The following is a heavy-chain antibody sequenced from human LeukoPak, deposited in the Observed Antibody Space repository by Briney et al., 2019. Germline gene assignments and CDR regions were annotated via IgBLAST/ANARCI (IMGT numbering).Heavy chain of an antibody. CDR3: ARGLVVVPHYYYYYMDV. Sequence: SGTLSLTCTVSGGSISSYYWSWIRQPAGKGLEWIGRIYTSGSTNYNPSLKSRVTMSVDTSKNQFSLKLSSVTAADTAVYYCARGLVVVPHYYYYYMDVWGKGTTVTVSS. V-gene: IGHV4-4*07. CDR2: IYTSGST. J-gene: IGHJ6*03. D-gene: IGHD3-22*01. CDR1: GGSISSYY.